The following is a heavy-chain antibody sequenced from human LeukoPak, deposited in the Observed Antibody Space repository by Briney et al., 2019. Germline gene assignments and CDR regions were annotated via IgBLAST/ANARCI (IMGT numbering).Heavy chain of an antibody. CDR3: ARRLEYSGSKGVFDY. V-gene: IGHV3-66*01. Sequence: GGSLRLSCAASGFTVTTNYMTWVRQAPGKGLEWVSIIYSGGYTDYADSVKGRFTISRDNSKSTLDLQMNSLRAEDTAVYYCARRLEYSGSKGVFDYWGQGTLVTVSS. CDR1: GFTVTTNY. D-gene: IGHD1-26*01. CDR2: IYSGGYT. J-gene: IGHJ4*02.